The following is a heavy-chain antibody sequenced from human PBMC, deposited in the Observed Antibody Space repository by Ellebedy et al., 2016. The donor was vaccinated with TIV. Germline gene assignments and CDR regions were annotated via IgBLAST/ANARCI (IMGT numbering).Heavy chain of an antibody. CDR3: AKDIDVHSSSSGLVDY. Sequence: GGSLRLSCAASGFTFSSYGMHWVRQAPGKGLEWVAVIWYDGSNKYYADSVKGRFTISRDNSKNTLYLQMNSLRAEDTAVYYCAKDIDVHSSSSGLVDYWGQGTLVTVSS. CDR2: IWYDGSNK. J-gene: IGHJ4*02. V-gene: IGHV3-33*06. D-gene: IGHD6-6*01. CDR1: GFTFSSYG.